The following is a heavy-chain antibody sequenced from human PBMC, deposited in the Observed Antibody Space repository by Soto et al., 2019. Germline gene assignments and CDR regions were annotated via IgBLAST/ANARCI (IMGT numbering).Heavy chain of an antibody. D-gene: IGHD2-15*01. CDR3: ARDKMVTYNYYGMDV. V-gene: IGHV3-48*03. CDR2: ISSSSNTI. Sequence: GGSLRLSCAASGFTFSSYEMNWVRQAPGRGLEWVSYISSSSNTIYYADSVKGRFTISRDNAKNSLYLQMNSLRAEDTAVYYCARDKMVTYNYYGMDVWGQGTTVTVS. CDR1: GFTFSSYE. J-gene: IGHJ6*02.